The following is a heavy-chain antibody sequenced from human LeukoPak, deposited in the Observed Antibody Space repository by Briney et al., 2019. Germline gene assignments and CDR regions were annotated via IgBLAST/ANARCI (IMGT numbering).Heavy chain of an antibody. V-gene: IGHV3-21*01. D-gene: IGHD2-2*01. CDR3: ARDGCSSTSYSYYYYYYMDV. Sequence: GGSLRLSCAASGFTFSSYSMNWVRQAPGKGLEWVSSISSSSSYIYYADSVQGRFTISRDNAKNSLYLQMNSLRAEDTAVYYCARDGCSSTSYSYYYYYYMDVWGKGTTVTVSS. J-gene: IGHJ6*03. CDR1: GFTFSSYS. CDR2: ISSSSSYI.